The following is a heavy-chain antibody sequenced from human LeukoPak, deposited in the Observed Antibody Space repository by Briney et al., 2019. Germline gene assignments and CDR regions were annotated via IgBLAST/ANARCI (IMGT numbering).Heavy chain of an antibody. CDR3: ASGNNYYDSSGYFAISD. J-gene: IGHJ4*02. D-gene: IGHD3-22*01. Sequence: SETLSLTCTVSGGSVSSGSYYWSWIRQPPGKGLEWIGYIYYSGSTNYNPSLKSRVTISVDTSKNQFSLRLSSVTAADTAVYYCASGNNYYDSSGYFAISDWGQGTLVTVSS. CDR1: GGSVSSGSYY. CDR2: IYYSGST. V-gene: IGHV4-61*01.